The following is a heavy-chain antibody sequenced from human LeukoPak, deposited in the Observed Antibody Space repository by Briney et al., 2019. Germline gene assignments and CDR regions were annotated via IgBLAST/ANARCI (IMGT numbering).Heavy chain of an antibody. V-gene: IGHV4-59*12. Sequence: SETLSLTCTVSGGSISSYYWSWIRQPPGKGLEWIGYIYYSGSTNYNPSLKSRVTISVDKSKNQFSLKLSSVTAADTAVYYCARDAVGRYYYGSGSSPPVYYFDYWGQGTLVTVSS. J-gene: IGHJ4*02. CDR3: ARDAVGRYYYGSGSSPPVYYFDY. D-gene: IGHD3-10*01. CDR1: GGSISSYY. CDR2: IYYSGST.